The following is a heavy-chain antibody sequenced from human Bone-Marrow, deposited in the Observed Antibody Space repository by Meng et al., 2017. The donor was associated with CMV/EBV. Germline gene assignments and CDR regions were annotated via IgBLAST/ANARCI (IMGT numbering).Heavy chain of an antibody. V-gene: IGHV4-4*02. CDR3: ARDGIDYGDYAGYFDY. CDR2: IYHSGST. CDR1: GGSISSSNW. D-gene: IGHD4-17*01. J-gene: IGHJ4*02. Sequence: SETLSLTCAVSGGSISSSNWWSWVRQPPGKGLEWFGEIYHSGSTNYNPSLKSRVTISVDKSKNQFSLKLSSVTAADTAVYYCARDGIDYGDYAGYFDYWGQGTLVTVSS.